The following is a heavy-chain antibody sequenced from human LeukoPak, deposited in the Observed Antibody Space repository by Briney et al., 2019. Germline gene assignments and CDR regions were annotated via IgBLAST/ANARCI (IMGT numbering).Heavy chain of an antibody. J-gene: IGHJ4*02. CDR3: AKRSGYSFDY. CDR2: ISGSGGGT. CDR1: GFTFSSYA. V-gene: IGHV3-23*01. D-gene: IGHD6-13*01. Sequence: GGSLRLSCEASGFTFSSYAISWVRQAPGKGLVWVSAISGSGGGTSYADSVKGRYTISRDNSKNTLYLQMNSLRAEDTAVYYCAKRSGYSFDYWGQGTLVTVSS.